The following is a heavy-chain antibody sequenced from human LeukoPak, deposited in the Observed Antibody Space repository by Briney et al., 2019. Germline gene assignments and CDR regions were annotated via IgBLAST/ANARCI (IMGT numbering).Heavy chain of an antibody. V-gene: IGHV1-46*01. J-gene: IGHJ6*02. CDR2: INPSGGST. CDR3: ARDTALVTAPVYYGMDV. Sequence: ASVKVSCKASGYTFTSYYMHWVRQAPGQGLERMGIINPSGGSTSYAQKLQGRATMTRDTSTSTVYMELSSLKSEDTAVYYCARDTALVTAPVYYGMDVWGQGTTVTVSS. D-gene: IGHD5-18*01. CDR1: GYTFTSYY.